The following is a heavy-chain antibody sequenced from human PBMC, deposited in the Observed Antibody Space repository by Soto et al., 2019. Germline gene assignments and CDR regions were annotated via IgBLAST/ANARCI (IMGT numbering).Heavy chain of an antibody. CDR2: IYYSGST. Sequence: SETLSLTCTVSGGSISSGGYYWSWIRQHPGKGLEWIGYIYYSGSTYYNPSLKSRVTISVDTSKSQFSLKLSSVTAADTAVYYCARGRDGYAIGYWGQGTLVTVSS. CDR3: ARGRDGYAIGY. D-gene: IGHD5-12*01. CDR1: GGSISSGGYY. V-gene: IGHV4-31*03. J-gene: IGHJ4*02.